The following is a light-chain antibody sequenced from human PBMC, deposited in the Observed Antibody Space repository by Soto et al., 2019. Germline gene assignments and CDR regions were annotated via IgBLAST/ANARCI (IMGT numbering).Light chain of an antibody. CDR2: GAS. Sequence: EIVLTQSPGTLSLSPGERATLSCRASQSVRSSYLAWYQQKPGQAPRLLIYGASSRATGIPDRFSGSGSGTDFTLTINRLEPEDLAVYYCQQYGDSPTFGGGTKVDIK. V-gene: IGKV3-20*01. J-gene: IGKJ4*01. CDR1: QSVRSSY. CDR3: QQYGDSPT.